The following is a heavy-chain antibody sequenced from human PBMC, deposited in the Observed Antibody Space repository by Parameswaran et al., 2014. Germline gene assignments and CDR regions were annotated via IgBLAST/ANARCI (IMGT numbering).Heavy chain of an antibody. CDR2: ISAYNGNT. CDR3: ARVFSGPLRPNDYVWGNDY. D-gene: IGHD3-16*01. Sequence: WVRQAPGQGLEWMGWISAYNGNTNYAQKLQGRVTMTTDTSTSTAYMELRSLRSDDTAVYYCARVFSGPLRPNDYVWGNDYWGQGTLVTVSS. V-gene: IGHV1-18*01. J-gene: IGHJ4*02.